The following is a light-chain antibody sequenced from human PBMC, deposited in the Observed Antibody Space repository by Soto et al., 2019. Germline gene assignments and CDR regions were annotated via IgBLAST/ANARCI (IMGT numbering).Light chain of an antibody. J-gene: IGKJ1*01. CDR2: GAS. CDR3: LQDINYPWT. CDR1: QGVSSS. Sequence: IQMTQSPSSVAASVGDRATLSCRASQGVSSSLAWYQQKPGKAPKVLIYGASTLQSGVPPRFSGSGSGTDFTLAISSLQPEDSATYYCLQDINYPWTFGQGTKVDIK. V-gene: IGKV1-6*01.